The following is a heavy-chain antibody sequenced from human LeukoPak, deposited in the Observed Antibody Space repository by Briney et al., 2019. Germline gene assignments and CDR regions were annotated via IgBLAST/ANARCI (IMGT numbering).Heavy chain of an antibody. Sequence: SETLSLTCTVSGGSISLYYWSWIRQPAGNGREWIGRIYSSGRTNYNPSLKSRVTMSVDTSKNHFSLKLSSVTAADTAVYYCARGTIAARFDYWGQGTLVSVYS. D-gene: IGHD6-6*01. CDR2: IYSSGRT. V-gene: IGHV4-4*07. CDR1: GGSISLYY. CDR3: ARGTIAARFDY. J-gene: IGHJ4*02.